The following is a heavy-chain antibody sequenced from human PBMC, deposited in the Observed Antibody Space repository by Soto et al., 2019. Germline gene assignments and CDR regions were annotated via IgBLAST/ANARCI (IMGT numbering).Heavy chain of an antibody. J-gene: IGHJ4*02. CDR1: GYTLNTYY. CDR3: ARGGHIAVVTASFDY. V-gene: IGHV1-46*02. Sequence: QVQLVQSGAEVKKPGASVKVSCKPSGYTLNTYYLHWVRQAPGQGLEWMGIIHPRGGGSTYAQKFLGRVTMTRDTCTSTVFMELSSLRSADTAVYYCARGGHIAVVTASFDYWGQGTLVTVSS. CDR2: IHPRGGGS. D-gene: IGHD2-21*02.